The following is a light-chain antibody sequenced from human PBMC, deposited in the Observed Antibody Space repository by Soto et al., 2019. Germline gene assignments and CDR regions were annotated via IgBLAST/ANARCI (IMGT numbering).Light chain of an antibody. CDR3: QQYADSPLA. CDR2: TAS. V-gene: IGKV3-20*01. CDR1: QSVGRNY. J-gene: IGKJ4*01. Sequence: ENVLTQSPGTLSLSPGERATLSCRASQSVGRNYIAWFQQKPGQAPRLLMHTASVRATVIPERFSGSGSGTDFALSIGRLEPEDFGVFDCQQYADSPLAFGGGTKVEI.